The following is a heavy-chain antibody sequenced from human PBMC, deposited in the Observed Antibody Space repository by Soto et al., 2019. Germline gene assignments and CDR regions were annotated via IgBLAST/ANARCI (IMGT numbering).Heavy chain of an antibody. J-gene: IGHJ4*02. V-gene: IGHV3-30*18. Sequence: GGSLRLSCAASAFTFSSYGMHWVRQAPGKGLEWVAVISYDGSNKYYTDSVKGRFTISRDNSKNTLYLQMNSLRAEDTAVYYCAKDFGTTGDPPPRLFDYWGQGTLVTVSS. CDR2: ISYDGSNK. D-gene: IGHD7-27*01. CDR3: AKDFGTTGDPPPRLFDY. CDR1: AFTFSSYG.